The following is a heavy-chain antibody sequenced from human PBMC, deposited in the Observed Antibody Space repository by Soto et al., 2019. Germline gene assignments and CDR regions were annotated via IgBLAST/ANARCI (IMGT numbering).Heavy chain of an antibody. Sequence: QVQLVQSGAEVKKPGSSVKVSCKASGGTFSSYTISWVRQAPGQGLEWMGRIIPILGIANYAQKFQGRVTITADKSTSTAYMELSSLRSEDTAVYYGARGSTSIEYFQHWGQGTLVTVSS. CDR1: GGTFSSYT. CDR2: IIPILGIA. J-gene: IGHJ1*01. V-gene: IGHV1-69*02. CDR3: ARGSTSIEYFQH. D-gene: IGHD2-2*01.